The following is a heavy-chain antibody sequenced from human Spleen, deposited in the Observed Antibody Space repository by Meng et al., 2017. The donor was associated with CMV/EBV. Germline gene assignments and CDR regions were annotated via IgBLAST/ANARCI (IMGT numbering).Heavy chain of an antibody. CDR1: GFTFSRND. CDR3: ASRYCTNGLCSTIDF. D-gene: IGHD2-8*01. V-gene: IGHV3-13*01. J-gene: IGHJ4*02. CDR2: IGTAGDR. Sequence: GESLKISCAASGFTFSRNDMHWVRQPVGKGLEWVSTIGTAGDRSYAGSVKGRFTISRDNAKNSLYLQLNSLRAGDTAVYYCASRYCTNGLCSTIDFWGQGTLVTVSS.